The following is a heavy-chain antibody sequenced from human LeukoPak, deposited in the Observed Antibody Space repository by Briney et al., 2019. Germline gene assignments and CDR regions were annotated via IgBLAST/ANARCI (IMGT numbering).Heavy chain of an antibody. D-gene: IGHD4-17*01. CDR3: AKASPKVSPWARAPFDN. CDR1: GFTFSSYA. V-gene: IGHV3-23*01. J-gene: IGHJ4*02. CDR2: ISGSGGST. Sequence: GGSLRLSCAAAGFTFSSYAMSWVRQAPGKGLEWVSGISGSGGSTYYADSVKGRFTISRDNSKNTLYLQMNSLRAEDTAVFHCAKASPKVSPWARAPFDNWGQGTLVTVSS.